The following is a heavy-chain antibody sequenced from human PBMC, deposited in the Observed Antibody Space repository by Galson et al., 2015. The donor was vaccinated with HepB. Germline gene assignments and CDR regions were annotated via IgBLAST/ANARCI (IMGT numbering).Heavy chain of an antibody. Sequence: SLRLSCAASAFTFSDYAMHWVRQAPGKGLEWVALMYADERNKWYVESVKGRFTISRDTSKNTLYLQMNSLRADDTAVYYCARGVYGGNFDFDYWGQGTLVTVSS. J-gene: IGHJ4*02. CDR3: ARGVYGGNFDFDY. CDR2: MYADERNK. CDR1: AFTFSDYA. D-gene: IGHD4-23*01. V-gene: IGHV3-33*01.